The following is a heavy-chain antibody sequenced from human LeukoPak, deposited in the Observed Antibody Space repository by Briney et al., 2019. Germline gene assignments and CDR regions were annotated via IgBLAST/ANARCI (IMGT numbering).Heavy chain of an antibody. CDR2: TYYRSKWYN. J-gene: IGHJ4*02. CDR1: GDSVSSNSAA. D-gene: IGHD3-22*01. CDR3: ARAVYYDSSGYYYFGY. V-gene: IGHV6-1*01. Sequence: SQTLSLTCAIPGDSVSSNSAAWNWIRQSPSRGLEWLGRTYYRSKWYNDYAVSVKSRITINPDTSKNQFSLQLNSVTPEDTAVYYCARAVYYDSSGYYYFGYWGQGTLVTVSS.